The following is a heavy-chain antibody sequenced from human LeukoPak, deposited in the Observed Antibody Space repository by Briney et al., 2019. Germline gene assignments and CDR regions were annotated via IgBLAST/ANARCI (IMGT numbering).Heavy chain of an antibody. CDR3: AKANILTGSYYFDY. V-gene: IGHV3-11*01. D-gene: IGHD3-9*01. Sequence: PGGSLRLSCAASGFTFGDYYMSWIRQAPGKGLEWVSYISSSASTIHYADSVKGRFTISRDNAKNSLYLQMNSLRAEDSAVYYCAKANILTGSYYFDYWGQGTLVTVSS. CDR2: ISSSASTI. CDR1: GFTFGDYY. J-gene: IGHJ4*02.